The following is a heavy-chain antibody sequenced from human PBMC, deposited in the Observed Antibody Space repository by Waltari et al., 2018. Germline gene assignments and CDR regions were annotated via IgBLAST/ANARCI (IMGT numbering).Heavy chain of an antibody. J-gene: IGHJ5*02. CDR1: GFSLSTSGVG. Sequence: QITLKESGPTLVKPTQTLTLTCTFSGFSLSTSGVGVGWIRQPPGKALECLALIYWNDDKRYSPYLKSRRTITKATSKNQVVLTMTNMDPVDTATYYCAHSRATYYYDSSGYFISGNWFDPWGQGTLVTVSS. CDR2: IYWNDDK. CDR3: AHSRATYYYDSSGYFISGNWFDP. V-gene: IGHV2-5*01. D-gene: IGHD3-22*01.